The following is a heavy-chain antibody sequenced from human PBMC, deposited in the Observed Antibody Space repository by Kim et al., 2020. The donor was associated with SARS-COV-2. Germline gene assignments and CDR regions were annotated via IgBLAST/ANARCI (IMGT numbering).Heavy chain of an antibody. Sequence: KKYTDSAKGRFTISRDNTKNAVYVQMNSLRAEDTAVYYCTTDLRASSGNNYWGQGSLVTVSS. CDR2: K. D-gene: IGHD1-26*01. CDR3: TTDLRASSGNNY. J-gene: IGHJ4*02. V-gene: IGHV3-11*06.